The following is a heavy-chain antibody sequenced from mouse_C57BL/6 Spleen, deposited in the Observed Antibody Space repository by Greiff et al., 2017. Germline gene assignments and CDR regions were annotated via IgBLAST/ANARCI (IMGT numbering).Heavy chain of an antibody. D-gene: IGHD4-1*01. Sequence: QVQLQQPGAELVMPGASVKLSCKASGYTFTSYWMHWVKQRPGQGLEWIGEIDPSDSYTNYNQKFKGKSTLTVDKSSSTAYMQLSSLTSEDSAVYYCARRLNWYYCDYWGQGTTLTVSS. CDR1: GYTFTSYW. V-gene: IGHV1-69*01. CDR3: ARRLNWYYCDY. CDR2: IDPSDSYT. J-gene: IGHJ2*01.